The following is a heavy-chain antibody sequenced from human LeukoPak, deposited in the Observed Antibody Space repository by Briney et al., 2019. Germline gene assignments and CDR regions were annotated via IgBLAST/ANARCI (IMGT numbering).Heavy chain of an antibody. D-gene: IGHD6-13*01. CDR3: ARDQGRIAAAGKGDY. Sequence: GASVKVSCKASGYTFTGYYMHWVRQAPGQGLEWMGWINPNSGGTNYAQKFQGRVTMTRDTSIGTAYMELSRLRSDDTAVYYCARDQGRIAAAGKGDYWGQGTLVTVSS. V-gene: IGHV1-2*02. J-gene: IGHJ4*02. CDR1: GYTFTGYY. CDR2: INPNSGGT.